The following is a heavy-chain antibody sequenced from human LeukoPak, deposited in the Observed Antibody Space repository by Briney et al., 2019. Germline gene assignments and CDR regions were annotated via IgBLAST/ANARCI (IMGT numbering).Heavy chain of an antibody. CDR1: GFTFSSYD. CDR2: IGTAGDT. V-gene: IGHV3-13*01. Sequence: GGSLRLSCAASGFTFSSYDMHWVRQAAGKGLEWVSAIGTAGDTYYPGSVKGRFTISRENAKNSLYLQVNSLRAGDTAVYYCARARYSSSWYGGGIDYWGQGTLVTVSS. CDR3: ARARYSSSWYGGGIDY. D-gene: IGHD6-13*01. J-gene: IGHJ4*02.